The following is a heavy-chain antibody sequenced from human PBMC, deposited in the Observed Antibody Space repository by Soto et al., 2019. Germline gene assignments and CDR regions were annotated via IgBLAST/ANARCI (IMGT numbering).Heavy chain of an antibody. J-gene: IGHJ4*02. D-gene: IGHD6-19*01. CDR3: AKISIAVAGCFDY. V-gene: IGHV3-23*01. CDR1: GFTFSSYA. CDR2: ISGSGGST. Sequence: GGSLRLSCAASGFTFSSYAMSWVRQAPGKGLEWVSAISGSGGSTYYADSVKGRFAISRDNSKNTLYLQMNSLRAEDTAVYYWAKISIAVAGCFDYWGQGTLVTVSS.